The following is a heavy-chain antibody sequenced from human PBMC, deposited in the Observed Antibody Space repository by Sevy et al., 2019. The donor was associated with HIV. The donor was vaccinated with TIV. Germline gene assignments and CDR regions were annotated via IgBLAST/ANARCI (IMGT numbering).Heavy chain of an antibody. J-gene: IGHJ6*02. V-gene: IGHV4-59*01. CDR2: ICYSGST. D-gene: IGHD3-10*02. Sequence: SETLSLTCTVSSGSISSYYWSWIRQPPGKGLEWIGNICYSGSTNYNPSLKSRVTISVDTSKNQFSLKLSSVTAADTAVYYCARRGTMWYYYYGMDVWGQGTTVTVSS. CDR3: ARRGTMWYYYYGMDV. CDR1: SGSISSYY.